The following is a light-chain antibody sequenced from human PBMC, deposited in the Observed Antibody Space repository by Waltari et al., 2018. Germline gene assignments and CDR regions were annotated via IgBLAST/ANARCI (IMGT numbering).Light chain of an antibody. Sequence: DIVMTQSPLSLPVTPGEPASISCRSSQSLLQSNGYNYLDWYVQKPGQSPQLLIYLGSNRASGVPDRFSGSGSGTDFTQKISRVEAEDVGVYYCMQALQTPLTFGGGTKVEIK. CDR3: MQALQTPLT. CDR2: LGS. CDR1: QSLLQSNGYNY. V-gene: IGKV2-28*01. J-gene: IGKJ4*01.